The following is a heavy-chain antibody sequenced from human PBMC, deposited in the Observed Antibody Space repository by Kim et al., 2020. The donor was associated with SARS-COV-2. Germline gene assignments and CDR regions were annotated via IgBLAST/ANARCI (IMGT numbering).Heavy chain of an antibody. D-gene: IGHD1-7*01. CDR2: ISSSSSYI. CDR3: ARDNWNYKVTYYYYGMDV. Sequence: GGSLRLSCAASGFTFSSYSMNWVRQAPGKGLEWVSSISSSSSYIYYADSVKGRFTISRDNAKNSLYLQMNSLRAEDTAVYYCARDNWNYKVTYYYYGMDVWGQGTTVTVSS. CDR1: GFTFSSYS. J-gene: IGHJ6*02. V-gene: IGHV3-21*01.